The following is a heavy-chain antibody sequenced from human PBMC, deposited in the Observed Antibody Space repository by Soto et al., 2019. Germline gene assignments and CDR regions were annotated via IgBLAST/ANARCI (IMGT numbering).Heavy chain of an antibody. V-gene: IGHV1-18*01. CDR3: ARGRYGDY. CDR1: GYICTSYG. Sequence: GPGVKKPGASVKVSCKGSGYICTSYGIAWVRQAPGQGLEWMGWISAHNGKTEYAQKFQGRVTVSRDTSTSTAYLELRSLRSDDTALYYCARGRYGDYWGQGALVTVSS. D-gene: IGHD4-17*01. J-gene: IGHJ4*02. CDR2: ISAHNGKT.